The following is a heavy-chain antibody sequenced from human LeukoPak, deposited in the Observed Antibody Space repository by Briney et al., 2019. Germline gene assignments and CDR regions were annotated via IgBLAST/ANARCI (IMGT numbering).Heavy chain of an antibody. J-gene: IGHJ4*02. CDR1: GFTFSSYA. V-gene: IGHV3-30-3*01. CDR3: AKVPYYSSWYIFDY. Sequence: GGSLRLSCAASGFTFSSYAMHWVRQAPGKGLEWVAVISYDGSNKYYADSVKGRFTISRDNSKNTLYLQMNSLRADDTAVYYCAKVPYYSSWYIFDYWGQGTLVTVSS. CDR2: ISYDGSNK. D-gene: IGHD6-13*01.